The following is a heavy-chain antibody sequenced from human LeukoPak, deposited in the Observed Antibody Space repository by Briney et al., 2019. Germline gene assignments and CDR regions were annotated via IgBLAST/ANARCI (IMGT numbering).Heavy chain of an antibody. CDR2: IYHSGST. Sequence: SETLSLTCTVSGGSISSGYYWGWIRQPPGKGLEWIGTIYHSGSTYYNPSLKSRVTISVDTSKNQFSLKLSSVTAADTAMYYCARDKIVVVTAPDAFHIWGQGTMVTVSS. V-gene: IGHV4-38-2*02. J-gene: IGHJ3*02. CDR3: ARDKIVVVTAPDAFHI. D-gene: IGHD2-21*02. CDR1: GGSISSGYY.